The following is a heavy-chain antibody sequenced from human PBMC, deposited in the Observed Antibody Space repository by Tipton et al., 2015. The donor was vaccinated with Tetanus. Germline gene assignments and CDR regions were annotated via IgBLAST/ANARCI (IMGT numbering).Heavy chain of an antibody. J-gene: IGHJ5*02. CDR3: ARELGYCTNGVCYTGGVRFDP. Sequence: LRLSCTVSGGSISSSSYYWGWIRQPPGKGLEWIGEINHSGSTNYNPSLKSRVTISVDTSKNQFSLKLSSVTAADTAVYYCARELGYCTNGVCYTGGVRFDPWGQGTLVTVSS. V-gene: IGHV4-39*07. CDR2: INHSGST. CDR1: GGSISSSSYY. D-gene: IGHD2-8*01.